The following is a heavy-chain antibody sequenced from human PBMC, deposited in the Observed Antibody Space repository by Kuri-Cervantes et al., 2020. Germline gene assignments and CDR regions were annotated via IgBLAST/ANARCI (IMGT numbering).Heavy chain of an antibody. CDR2: ISYDGSNK. CDR3: AKDQGSYADV. CDR1: GFTFSDYY. D-gene: IGHD3-16*01. Sequence: GGSLRLSCAASGFTFSDYYMSWIRQAPGKGLEWVAVISYDGSNKYYADSVKGRFTISRDNSKNTLYLQMNSLRAEDTAVYYCAKDQGSYADVWGQGTTVTVSS. J-gene: IGHJ6*02. V-gene: IGHV3-30*18.